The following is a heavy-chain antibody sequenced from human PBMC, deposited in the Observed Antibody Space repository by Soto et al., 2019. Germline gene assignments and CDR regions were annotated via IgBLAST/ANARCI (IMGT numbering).Heavy chain of an antibody. D-gene: IGHD5-12*01. CDR2: IIPIFGTP. Sequence: QVQLVQSGAEVKKPGSSVKVSCKASGGTFSNYSINWVRQAPGQGLQWMGGIIPIFGTPDYAQTFQGRVTITADESTTTAYMALSSLRSEDTAEYYCARAMIVADPRDGYSYCALDVWGQGPRSPSP. J-gene: IGHJ6*02. V-gene: IGHV1-69*01. CDR1: GGTFSNYS. CDR3: ARAMIVADPRDGYSYCALDV.